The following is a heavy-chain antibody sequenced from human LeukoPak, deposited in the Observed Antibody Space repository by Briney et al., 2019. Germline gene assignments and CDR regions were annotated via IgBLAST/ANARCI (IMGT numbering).Heavy chain of an antibody. Sequence: GGSLRLSCAASGFTFSSYEMNWVRQAPGKGLEWVSYISGSGYTIYYADSVKGRFTISRDNAKNSLYVQMNSLRAEDTAVYYCARSLRRYYYDSSSYYGNFDYWGQGTLVTVSS. CDR2: ISGSGYTI. D-gene: IGHD3-22*01. J-gene: IGHJ4*02. CDR1: GFTFSSYE. CDR3: ARSLRRYYYDSSSYYGNFDY. V-gene: IGHV3-48*03.